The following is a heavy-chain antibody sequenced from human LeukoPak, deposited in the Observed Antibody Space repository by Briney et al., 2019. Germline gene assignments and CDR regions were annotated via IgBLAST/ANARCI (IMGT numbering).Heavy chain of an antibody. V-gene: IGHV3-43*02. CDR2: ISGDGVST. J-gene: IGHJ4*02. Sequence: PGRSLRLSCAASGFTFSNYNMHWVRQAPGKGLEWVSLISGDGVSTFYADSVKGRFSISRDNSKNSLSLEMNSLRTEDTAMYYCARESGKFDYWGQGTLVAVSS. CDR1: GFTFSNYN. CDR3: ARESGKFDY.